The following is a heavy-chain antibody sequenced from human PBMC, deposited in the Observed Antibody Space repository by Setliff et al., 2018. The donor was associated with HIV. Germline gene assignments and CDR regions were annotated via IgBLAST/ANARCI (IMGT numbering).Heavy chain of an antibody. CDR1: RGSISSTSHY. CDR3: AGEIAPAARLPNVGGPPPPGYYHYMDV. CDR2: IYYSGRT. D-gene: IGHD2-8*01. V-gene: IGHV4-39*07. J-gene: IGHJ6*03. Sequence: PSETLSLTCIVSRGSISSTSHYWGWVRLSPGRRLEWIGSIYYSGRTYYNPSLKSRVTMSVDTSTNQFSLDLTSVTAADTAVYFCAGEIAPAARLPNVGGPPPPGYYHYMDVWGKGTTVTVSS.